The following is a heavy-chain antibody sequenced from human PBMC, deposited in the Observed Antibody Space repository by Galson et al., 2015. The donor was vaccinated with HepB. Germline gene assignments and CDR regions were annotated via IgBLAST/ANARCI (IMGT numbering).Heavy chain of an antibody. CDR2: TYYRSKWYN. CDR1: GDSVSSNSAA. J-gene: IGHJ3*02. D-gene: IGHD6-19*01. Sequence: CAISGDSVSSNSAAWNWIRQSPSRGLEWLGRTYYRSKWYNDYAVSVKSRITINPDTSKNQFSLQLNSVTPEGTAVYYCARAPLSGGGYSSGWHAFDIWGQGTMVTVSS. CDR3: ARAPLSGGGYSSGWHAFDI. V-gene: IGHV6-1*01.